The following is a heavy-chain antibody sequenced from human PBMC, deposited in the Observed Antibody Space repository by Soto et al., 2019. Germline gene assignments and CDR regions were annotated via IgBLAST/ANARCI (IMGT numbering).Heavy chain of an antibody. V-gene: IGHV4-30-4*01. CDR2: IYYSGST. J-gene: IGHJ4*02. CDR3: ARGPPGSVYGPRLDY. CDR1: GGSISSGDYY. Sequence: SETLSLTCTVSGGSISSGDYYWSWIRQPPGKGLEWIGYIYYSGSTYYNPSLKSRVTISVDTSKNQFSLKLSSVTAADTAVYYCARGPPGSVYGPRLDYWGQGTLVTVSS. D-gene: IGHD3-10*01.